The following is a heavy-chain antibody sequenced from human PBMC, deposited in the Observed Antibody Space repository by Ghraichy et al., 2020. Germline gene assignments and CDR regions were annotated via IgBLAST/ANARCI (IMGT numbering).Heavy chain of an antibody. CDR2: IFHSGIT. D-gene: IGHD2-21*01. Sequence: SETLSLTCTVSGGSISSSSYYWGWIRQPPGKGLEWIGSIFHSGITFYNPSLKSRVFMSVDTYDNKFSLRLSSVTAKDTAIYYCARVGGDSPWGQGTLVTFSS. J-gene: IGHJ4*02. V-gene: IGHV4-39*01. CDR1: GGSISSSSYY. CDR3: ARVGGDSP.